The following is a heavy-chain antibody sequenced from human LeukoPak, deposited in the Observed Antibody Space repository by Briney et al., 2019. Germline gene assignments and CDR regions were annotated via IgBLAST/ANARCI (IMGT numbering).Heavy chain of an antibody. J-gene: IGHJ4*02. CDR1: GFTFSSYA. CDR2: ISGTGDST. V-gene: IGHV3-23*01. Sequence: GGSLRLSCAASGFTFSSYAMSWVRQAPGKGLEWVSAISGTGDSTYYADSVKGRFTISRDNSKNTLYLQMNSLRAEDTAVYYCASMRGYFEYWGQGTLVTVSS. CDR3: ASMRGYFEY.